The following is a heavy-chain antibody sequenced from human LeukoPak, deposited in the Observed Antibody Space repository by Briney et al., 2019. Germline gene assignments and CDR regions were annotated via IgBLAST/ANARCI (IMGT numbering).Heavy chain of an antibody. J-gene: IGHJ4*02. CDR2: IYTSGST. CDR1: GGSISSGSYY. D-gene: IGHD4-17*01. V-gene: IGHV4-61*02. CDR3: ARDQGYGDYDLDY. Sequence: PSQTLSLTCTVSGGSISSGSYYWSWIRQPAGKGLEWIGRIYTSGSTNYNPSLKSRVTISVDTSKNQFSLKLSSVTAADTAVYYCARDQGYGDYDLDYWGQGTLVTVSS.